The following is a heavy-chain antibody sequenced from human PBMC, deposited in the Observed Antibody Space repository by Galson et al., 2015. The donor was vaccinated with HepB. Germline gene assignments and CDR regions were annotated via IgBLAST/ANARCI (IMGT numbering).Heavy chain of an antibody. D-gene: IGHD1-26*01. CDR3: ARWFGGSYSAFDY. J-gene: IGHJ4*02. Sequence: LEWVSYISSSSSTIYYADSVKGRFTISRDNAKDSLYLQMNSLRAEDTAVYYCARWFGGSYSAFDYWGQGTLVTVSS. V-gene: IGHV3-48*01. CDR2: ISSSSSTI.